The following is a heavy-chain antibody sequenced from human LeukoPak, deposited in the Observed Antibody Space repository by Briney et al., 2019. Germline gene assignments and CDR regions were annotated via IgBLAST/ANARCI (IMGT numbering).Heavy chain of an antibody. V-gene: IGHV1-2*02. J-gene: IGHJ6*02. CDR2: INPNSGGT. CDR3: AREGGATGSYNYYGMDV. CDR1: GYTFTGYY. D-gene: IGHD1-26*01. Sequence: ASVKVSCKASGYTFTGYYMHWVRQAPGQGLEWMGWINPNSGGTNYAQKFQGRVTMTRDTSISTAYMELSRLRSDDTAVYYCAREGGATGSYNYYGMDVWGQGTTVTVSS.